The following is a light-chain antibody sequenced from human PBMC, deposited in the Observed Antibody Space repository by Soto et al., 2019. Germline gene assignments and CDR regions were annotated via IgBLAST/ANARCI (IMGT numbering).Light chain of an antibody. Sequence: EIVLTQSPGTLSLSPGERGTLSCRASQNLGTLYLAWFQQKSGQAPRLLIYSASRRATGIPDRITGSGSGTDFTLTINRVEPEDFAVYFCQQYAGSPRTFGQGTKVEIK. CDR3: QQYAGSPRT. J-gene: IGKJ1*01. CDR1: QNLGTLY. CDR2: SAS. V-gene: IGKV3-20*01.